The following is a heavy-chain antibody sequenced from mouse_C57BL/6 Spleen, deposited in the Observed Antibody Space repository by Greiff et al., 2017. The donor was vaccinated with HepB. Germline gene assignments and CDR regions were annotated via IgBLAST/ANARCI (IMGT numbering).Heavy chain of an antibody. CDR1: GFTFSSYG. Sequence: EVKLVESGGDLVKPGGSLKLSCAASGFTFSSYGMSWVRQTPDKRLEWVATISSGGSYTYYPDSVKGRFTISRDNAKNTLYLQMSSLKSEDTAMYYCARLLFGTTVVAYYFDYWGQGTTLTVSS. J-gene: IGHJ2*01. D-gene: IGHD1-1*01. CDR2: ISSGGSYT. V-gene: IGHV5-6*01. CDR3: ARLLFGTTVVAYYFDY.